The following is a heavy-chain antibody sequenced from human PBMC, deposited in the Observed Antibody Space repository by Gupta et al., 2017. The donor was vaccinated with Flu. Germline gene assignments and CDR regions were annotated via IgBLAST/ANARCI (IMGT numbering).Heavy chain of an antibody. J-gene: IGHJ5*02. Sequence: QVQVVQSGAEVRKAGDSVKVSCKASGDILTTYGITWVRQAPGQGLEWMGWISAYKGKTNEAQKFQGRVTMTTDTSTSTAYMEMRSLRSDDTAVYYCSVLSPPPHNWFDPWGQGTLVTVSS. CDR3: SVLSPPPHNWFDP. CDR1: GDILTTYG. CDR2: ISAYKGKT. V-gene: IGHV1-18*04.